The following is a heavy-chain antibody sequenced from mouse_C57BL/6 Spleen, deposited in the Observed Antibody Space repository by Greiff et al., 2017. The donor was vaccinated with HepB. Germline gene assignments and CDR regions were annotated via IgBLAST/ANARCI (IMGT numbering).Heavy chain of an antibody. CDR2: ISNLAYSI. CDR1: GFTFSDYG. J-gene: IGHJ4*01. V-gene: IGHV5-15*01. D-gene: IGHD2-5*01. CDR3: SRRYSNYDAMDY. Sequence: EVKLMESGGGLVQPGGSLKLSCAASGFTFSDYGMAWVRQAPRKGPEWVAFISNLAYSIYYADTVTGRFNISRENAKNTLYMEMSSLRSEDTAMYHCSRRYSNYDAMDYWGQGPSVTVSS.